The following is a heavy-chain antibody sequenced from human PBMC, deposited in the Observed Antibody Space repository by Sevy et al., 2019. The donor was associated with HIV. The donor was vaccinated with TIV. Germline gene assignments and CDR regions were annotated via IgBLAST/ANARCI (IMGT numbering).Heavy chain of an antibody. D-gene: IGHD3-10*02. CDR2: ISGSGGST. V-gene: IGHV3-23*01. Sequence: GGSLRLSCAASGFTFSSYTMSWVRQAPGKGLEWVSAISGSGGSTYYADSVKGRFTISRDNAKNTLYLQMNSLRAEDTAVYYCARKLLFGGTNGDDAFDIWGQGTMVTVSS. J-gene: IGHJ3*02. CDR1: GFTFSSYT. CDR3: ARKLLFGGTNGDDAFDI.